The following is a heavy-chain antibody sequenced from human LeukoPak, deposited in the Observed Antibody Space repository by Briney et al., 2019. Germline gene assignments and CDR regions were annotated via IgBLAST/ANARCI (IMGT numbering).Heavy chain of an antibody. V-gene: IGHV3-74*03. CDR3: ARLDWLDP. Sequence: GGSLRRTCAGSGFTIGRYWMHWVRPAPGKGRVWVSRSKGDGSTTAYADSVKARSTVSRDTAKNTLYLKMNSLRAEDTAFYYGARLDWLDPWGQGTLVTVSP. CDR1: GFTIGRYW. J-gene: IGHJ5*02. CDR2: SKGDGSTT.